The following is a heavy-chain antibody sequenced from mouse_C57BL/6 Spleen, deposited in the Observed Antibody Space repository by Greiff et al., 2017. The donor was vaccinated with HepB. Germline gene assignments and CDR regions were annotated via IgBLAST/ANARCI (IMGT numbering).Heavy chain of an antibody. Sequence: VQLQQSGPGLVQPSQSLSITCTVSGFSLTSYGVHWVRQSPGKGLEWLGVIWSGGSTDYNAAFISRLSISKDNSKSQVFFKMNSLQADDTAIYYCARGPYDYEGYFDVWGTGTTVTVSS. CDR1: GFSLTSYG. J-gene: IGHJ1*03. CDR2: IWSGGST. V-gene: IGHV2-2*01. D-gene: IGHD2-4*01. CDR3: ARGPYDYEGYFDV.